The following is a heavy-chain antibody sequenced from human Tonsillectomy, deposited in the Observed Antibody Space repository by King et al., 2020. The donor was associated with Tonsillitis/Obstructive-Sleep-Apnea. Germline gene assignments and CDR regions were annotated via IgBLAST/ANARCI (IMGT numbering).Heavy chain of an antibody. CDR1: GYTFVNYW. Sequence: QLVQSGAEVKKPGASLKISCKGSGYTFVNYWIGWVRQMPGKGLEWMGIIYPGDSATTYSPSFQGQVTISADKSISTAYLLWSSLKASDTGRDYCARRGGYYSMDVWGKGTTVTVSS. CDR2: IYPGDSAT. J-gene: IGHJ6*03. CDR3: ARRGGYYSMDV. V-gene: IGHV5-51*01. D-gene: IGHD3-16*01.